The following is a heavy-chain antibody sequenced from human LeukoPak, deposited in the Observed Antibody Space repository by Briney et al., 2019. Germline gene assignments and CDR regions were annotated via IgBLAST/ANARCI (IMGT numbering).Heavy chain of an antibody. V-gene: IGHV4-59*08. CDR3: ARQSTPLITIFGVVSIPYFDY. Sequence: PSETLSLTCTVSGGSISSYYWSWIRQPPGKGLEWIGYIYYSGSTNYNPSLKSRVTISVDTSKNQFSLKLSSVTAADTAVYYCARQSTPLITIFGVVSIPYFDYWGQGTLVTVSS. D-gene: IGHD3-3*01. CDR1: GGSISSYY. CDR2: IYYSGST. J-gene: IGHJ4*02.